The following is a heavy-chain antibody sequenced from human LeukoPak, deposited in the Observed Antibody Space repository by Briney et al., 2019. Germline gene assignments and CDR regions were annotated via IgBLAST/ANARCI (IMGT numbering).Heavy chain of an antibody. Sequence: PSETLSLTCTVSGGSISSSSYYWGWIRQPPGKGLEWIGSIYYSGSTYYNPSLKSRVTISVDTSKNQFSLKLSSVTAADTAVYYCARGIPAHITMMVVARVYFDYWGQGTLVTVSS. J-gene: IGHJ4*02. CDR1: GGSISSSSYY. D-gene: IGHD3-22*01. V-gene: IGHV4-39*07. CDR2: IYYSGST. CDR3: ARGIPAHITMMVVARVYFDY.